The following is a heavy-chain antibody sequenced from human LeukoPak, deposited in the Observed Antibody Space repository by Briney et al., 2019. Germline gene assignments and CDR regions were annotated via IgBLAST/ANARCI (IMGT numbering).Heavy chain of an antibody. J-gene: IGHJ4*02. CDR1: GFTFSSYW. D-gene: IGHD5-24*01. CDR3: ARDTLGSERWLHKWEGYYFDY. V-gene: IGHV3-7*01. CDR2: IKQDASEK. Sequence: PGGSLRLSCAASGFTFSSYWMSWVRQAPGKGLEWVGNIKQDASEKYYVDSVNGRFTISRDNAKNSLYLQMNSLRAEDTAFYYCARDTLGSERWLHKWEGYYFDYWGQGTLVTVSS.